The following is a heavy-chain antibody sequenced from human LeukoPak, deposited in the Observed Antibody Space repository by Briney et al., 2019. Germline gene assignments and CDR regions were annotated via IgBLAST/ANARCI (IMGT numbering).Heavy chain of an antibody. Sequence: ASVKVSCKASGHTFTSYGISWVRQAPGQGLEWMGWISAYNGNTNYAQKLQGRVTMTTDTSTSTAYMELRSLRSDDTAVYYCARDYKSYYYDSSGYYYHLVDCGYWGQGTLVTVSS. CDR1: GHTFTSYG. CDR3: ARDYKSYYYDSSGYYYHLVDCGY. D-gene: IGHD3-22*01. V-gene: IGHV1-18*01. CDR2: ISAYNGNT. J-gene: IGHJ4*02.